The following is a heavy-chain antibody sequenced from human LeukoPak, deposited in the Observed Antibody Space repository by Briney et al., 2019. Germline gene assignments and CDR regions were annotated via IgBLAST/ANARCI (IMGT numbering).Heavy chain of an antibody. CDR2: ISSSSSYI. CDR3: ARERVYSGNRFDY. J-gene: IGHJ4*02. Sequence: PGGSLRLSCAASGFTFSSYSMNWVRQAPGKGLEWVSSISSSSSYIYYADSVKGRFTISRDNAKNSLYPQMNSLRAEDTAVYYCARERVYSGNRFDYWGQGTLVTVSS. D-gene: IGHD1-26*01. CDR1: GFTFSSYS. V-gene: IGHV3-21*01.